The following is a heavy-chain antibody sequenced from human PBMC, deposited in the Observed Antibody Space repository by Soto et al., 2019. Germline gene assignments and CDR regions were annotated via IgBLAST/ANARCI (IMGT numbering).Heavy chain of an antibody. CDR3: AREPLATSYFDS. CDR2: LYNDERT. V-gene: IGHV4-4*07. Sequence: PSETLSLTCTFSCDSVISHYWSWIRQPAGKGLEWLGRLYNDERTNYNPSLKSRVTMSMDTSQNQFSLKLTSVTAADSAVYFCAREPLATSYFDSWGQGILVTVSS. CDR1: CDSVISHY. J-gene: IGHJ4*02.